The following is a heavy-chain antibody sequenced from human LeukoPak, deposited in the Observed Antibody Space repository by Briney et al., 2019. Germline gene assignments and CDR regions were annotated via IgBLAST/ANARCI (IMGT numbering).Heavy chain of an antibody. D-gene: IGHD2-2*01. J-gene: IGHJ4*02. V-gene: IGHV4-34*01. Sequence: PSETLSRTCAVYGGSFSGYYWSWIRQPPGKGLEWIGEINHSGSTNYNPSLKSRVTISVDTSKNQFSLKLSSVTAADTAVYYCARTLSGYYFDYWGQGTLVTVSS. CDR3: ARTLSGYYFDY. CDR1: GGSFSGYY. CDR2: INHSGST.